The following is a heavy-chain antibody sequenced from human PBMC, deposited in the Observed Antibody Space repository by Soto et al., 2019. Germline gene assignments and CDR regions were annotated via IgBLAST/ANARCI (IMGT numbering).Heavy chain of an antibody. CDR2: INPSGGST. D-gene: IGHD6-19*01. CDR1: GYTFTSYY. V-gene: IGHV1-46*03. CDR3: DRRYSSGWHDAFDI. J-gene: IGHJ3*02. Sequence: QVQLVQSGAEVKKPGASVKVSCKASGYTFTSYYMHWVRQAPGQGLEWMGIINPSGGSTSYAQKFQGIITMTRDTSTRTVYMELSSLISEDTAVYYCDRRYSSGWHDAFDIWGQGTMVTVSS.